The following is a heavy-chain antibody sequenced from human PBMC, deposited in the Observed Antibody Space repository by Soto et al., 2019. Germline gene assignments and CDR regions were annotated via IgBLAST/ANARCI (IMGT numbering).Heavy chain of an antibody. CDR3: AKGGRQWLVTSAFNY. J-gene: IGHJ4*02. CDR2: VSHDGRNT. Sequence: VQPVESGGGVXQXXXXLRLSCAASGFTFSDYAMHWVRQAPGKGLEWVAVVSHDGRNTHYADSVKGRFTISRDSSKNTVTLEMTSLRAQDTAVYYCAKGGRQWLVTSAFNYWGQGALVTVSS. V-gene: IGHV3-30*18. CDR1: GFTFSDYA. D-gene: IGHD6-19*01.